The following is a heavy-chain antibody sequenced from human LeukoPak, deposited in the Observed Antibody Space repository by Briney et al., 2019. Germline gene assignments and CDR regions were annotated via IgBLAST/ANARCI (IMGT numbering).Heavy chain of an antibody. CDR3: ARGGYCSGGSCYSKARAH. CDR2: MNPNSGNT. Sequence: GASVKVSCKASGYTFTSYDINWVRQATGQGLEWMGWMNPNSGNTGYAQKFQGRVTMTRNTSISTAYMELSSLRSEDTAVYYCARGGYCSGGSCYSKARAHRGQGTLVTVSS. V-gene: IGHV1-8*01. D-gene: IGHD2-15*01. CDR1: GYTFTSYD. J-gene: IGHJ4*02.